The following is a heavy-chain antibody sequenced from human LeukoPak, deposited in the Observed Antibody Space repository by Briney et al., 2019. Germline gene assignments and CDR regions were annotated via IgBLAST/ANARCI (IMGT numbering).Heavy chain of an antibody. Sequence: PSETLSLTCAVYGGSFSGYYWSWICQPPGKGLEWIGEINHSGSTNYNPSLKSRVTISVDTSKNQFSLKLSSVTAADTAVYYCARGPSYGSGSHWGQGTLVTVSS. D-gene: IGHD3-10*01. CDR1: GGSFSGYY. CDR2: INHSGST. CDR3: ARGPSYGSGSH. J-gene: IGHJ4*02. V-gene: IGHV4-34*01.